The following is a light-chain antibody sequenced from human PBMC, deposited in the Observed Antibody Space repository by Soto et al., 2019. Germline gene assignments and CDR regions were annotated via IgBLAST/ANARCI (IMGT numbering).Light chain of an antibody. Sequence: QSALTQPPSASGSPGQSVTISCTGTSSDVGAYDYVSWYQQHPGKAPKLMIYEINKRPSGVPDRFSGYKSGNTASLTVSGLQAADEADYYCSSFAGSNNLPYVFGTGTKVTVL. V-gene: IGLV2-8*01. CDR3: SSFAGSNNLPYV. CDR1: SSDVGAYDY. CDR2: EIN. J-gene: IGLJ1*01.